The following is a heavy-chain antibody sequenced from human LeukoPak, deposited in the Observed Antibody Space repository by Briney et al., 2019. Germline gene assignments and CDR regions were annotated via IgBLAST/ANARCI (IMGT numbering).Heavy chain of an antibody. CDR1: GGTFSSYA. CDR3: ARGRTIFGVFTIPDAFDI. Sequence: SVKVSCKASGGTFSSYAISWVRQAPGQGLEWMGGIIPIFGTANYAQKFQGRVTITADESTSTAYMELSSLRSEDTAVYYCARGRTIFGVFTIPDAFDIWGQGTMVTVSS. CDR2: IIPIFGTA. J-gene: IGHJ3*02. D-gene: IGHD3-3*01. V-gene: IGHV1-69*13.